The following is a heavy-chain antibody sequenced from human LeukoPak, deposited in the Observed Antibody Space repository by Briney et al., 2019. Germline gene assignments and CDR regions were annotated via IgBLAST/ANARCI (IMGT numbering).Heavy chain of an antibody. CDR3: ARGRYNWNDGPGWFDP. Sequence: ASVKVSCKASGYTFTSYGISWVRQAPGQGLEWMGWISAYNGNTNYAQKLQGRVTMTTDTSTSTAYMELSRLRSDDTAVYYCARGRYNWNDGPGWFDPWGQGTLVTVSS. CDR2: ISAYNGNT. D-gene: IGHD1-1*01. CDR1: GYTFTSYG. J-gene: IGHJ5*02. V-gene: IGHV1-18*01.